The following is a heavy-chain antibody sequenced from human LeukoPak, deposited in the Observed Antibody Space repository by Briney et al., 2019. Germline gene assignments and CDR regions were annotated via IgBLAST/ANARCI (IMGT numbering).Heavy chain of an antibody. CDR1: GFTVSSNY. V-gene: IGHV3-53*01. Sequence: PGGSLRLSCAASGFTVSSNYMSWVRQAPGKGLEWVSVIYSGGDTYYADSVRGRFTISRDNFENTLFLQMDSLRPEDTAVYYCTRLLPSSHHFFDSWGQGTLVTVSS. CDR2: IYSGGDT. CDR3: TRLLPSSHHFFDS. J-gene: IGHJ4*02. D-gene: IGHD6-6*01.